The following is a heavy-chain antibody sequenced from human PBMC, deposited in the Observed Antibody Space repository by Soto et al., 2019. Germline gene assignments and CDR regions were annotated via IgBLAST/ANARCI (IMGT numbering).Heavy chain of an antibody. J-gene: IGHJ4*02. CDR2: ISYDGSNK. CDR1: GFTFSSYG. Sequence: QVQLVESGGGVVQPGRSLRLSCAASGFTFSSYGMHWVRQAPGKGLEWVAVISYDGSNKYYADSVKGRFTISRDNSKNTLYLQMNSLRAEDTAVYYCAKDQAYYYDSPWYYFDYWGQGTLVTVSS. CDR3: AKDQAYYYDSPWYYFDY. V-gene: IGHV3-30*18. D-gene: IGHD3-22*01.